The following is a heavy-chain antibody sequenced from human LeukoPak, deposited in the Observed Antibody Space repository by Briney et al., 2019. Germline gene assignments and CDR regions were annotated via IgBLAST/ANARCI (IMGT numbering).Heavy chain of an antibody. D-gene: IGHD1-26*01. CDR3: ARVGHIRELDY. Sequence: ASVKVSCKASGYTFTNYYIHWVRQAPGQGLEWMGWISAYNGNTNYAQKLQGRVTMTTDTSTSTAYMELRSLRSDDTAVYYCARVGHIRELDYWGQGTLVTVSS. V-gene: IGHV1-18*04. CDR1: GYTFTNYY. J-gene: IGHJ4*02. CDR2: ISAYNGNT.